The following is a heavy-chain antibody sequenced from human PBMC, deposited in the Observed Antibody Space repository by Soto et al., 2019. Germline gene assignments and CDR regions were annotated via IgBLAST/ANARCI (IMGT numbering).Heavy chain of an antibody. Sequence: GVSLRLSCAASGCNFVDYAMHWVRKAPGKGLEWVSGISWNSGSIGYAGSVKGRFTISRDNAKNSLYLQMNSLRAEDTALYYCAKDTGHRYCSSTSCRTHYYYYMDVWGKGTTVTVSS. CDR3: AKDTGHRYCSSTSCRTHYYYYMDV. J-gene: IGHJ6*03. D-gene: IGHD2-2*01. CDR2: ISWNSGSI. V-gene: IGHV3-9*01. CDR1: GCNFVDYA.